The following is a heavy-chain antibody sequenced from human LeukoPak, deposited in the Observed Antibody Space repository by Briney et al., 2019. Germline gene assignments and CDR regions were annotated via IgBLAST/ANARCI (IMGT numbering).Heavy chain of an antibody. CDR1: GFTFSSYA. CDR3: ARTDYGDLRGSYGMDV. Sequence: GRSLRLSCAASGFTFSSYAMHWVRQAPGKGLEWVAVISYDGSNKYYADSVKGRFTISRDNSKNTLYLQMNSLRAEDTAVYHCARTDYGDLRGSYGMDVWGQGTTVTVSS. V-gene: IGHV3-30-3*01. CDR2: ISYDGSNK. J-gene: IGHJ6*02. D-gene: IGHD4-17*01.